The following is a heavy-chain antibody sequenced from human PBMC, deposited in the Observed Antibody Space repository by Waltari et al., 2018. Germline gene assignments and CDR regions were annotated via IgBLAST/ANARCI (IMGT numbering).Heavy chain of an antibody. V-gene: IGHV4-59*11. CDR2: IYYSGST. J-gene: IGHJ6*02. D-gene: IGHD3-10*01. CDR3: ARELYYGSGSYYGYYYYGMDV. Sequence: LTCTVSGGSISSHYWSWIRQPPGKGLEWIGYIYYSGSTNYNPSLKSRVTISVDTSKNQFSLKLSSVTAADTAVYYCARELYYGSGSYYGYYYYGMDVWGQGTTVTVSS. CDR1: GGSISSHY.